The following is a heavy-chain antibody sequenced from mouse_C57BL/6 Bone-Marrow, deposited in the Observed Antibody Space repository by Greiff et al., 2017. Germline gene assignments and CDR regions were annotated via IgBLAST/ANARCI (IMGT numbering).Heavy chain of an antibody. CDR3: AVALAYDSNSGFAY. CDR2: IDPSDSYT. D-gene: IGHD2-5*01. J-gene: IGHJ3*01. Sequence: QVQLQQPGAELVKPGASVKLSCKASGYTFTSYWMQWVKQRPGQGLEWIGEIDPSDSYTNYNPKFKGKATLTVDTSSSTAYMQLSSLTSEDSAVYYGAVALAYDSNSGFAYWGQGTLVTVSA. V-gene: IGHV1-50*01. CDR1: GYTFTSYW.